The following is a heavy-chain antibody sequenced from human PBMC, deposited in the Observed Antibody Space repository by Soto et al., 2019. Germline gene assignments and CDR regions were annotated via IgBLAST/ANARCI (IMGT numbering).Heavy chain of an antibody. D-gene: IGHD3-3*01. J-gene: IGHJ5*02. V-gene: IGHV1-69*06. CDR2: IIPIFGTA. CDR1: GGTFSSYA. Sequence: SVRVSCKASGGTFSSYAISWVRQAPGQGLEWMGGIIPIFGTANYAQKFQGRVTITADKSTSTAYMELSSLRSEDTAVYYCARLEWSTNWFDPWGQGTLVTVSS. CDR3: ARLEWSTNWFDP.